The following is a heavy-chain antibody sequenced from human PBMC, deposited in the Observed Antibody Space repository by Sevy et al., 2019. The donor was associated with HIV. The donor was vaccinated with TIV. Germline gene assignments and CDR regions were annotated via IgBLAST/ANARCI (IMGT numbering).Heavy chain of an antibody. D-gene: IGHD6-13*01. V-gene: IGHV3-13*01. CDR2: IGTLLDT. CDR1: GFTFSTYD. Sequence: GGSLRLSCAASGFTFSTYDMHWVRQVAGEGLEWVSGIGTLLDTYYAASVKGRFIISRDNAKNSLFLQMNSLRAGDTAIYYCARACTAAGYKSGPIDAFDVWGQGIVVTVS. CDR3: ARACTAAGYKSGPIDAFDV. J-gene: IGHJ3*01.